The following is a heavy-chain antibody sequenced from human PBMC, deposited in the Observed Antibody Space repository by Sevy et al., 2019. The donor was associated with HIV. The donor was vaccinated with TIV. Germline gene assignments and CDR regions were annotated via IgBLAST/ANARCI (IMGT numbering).Heavy chain of an antibody. D-gene: IGHD3-22*01. Sequence: ASVKVFCKASGYNFNTYGITWVRQAPGQGLEWMGWIGVNNGKTNYAARLQARISMTADTSTSTVYMELRTLTPDDTAIYFCARDSYYYDMHSSYRPPDYWGQGTLVTVSS. CDR2: IGVNNGKT. J-gene: IGHJ4*02. V-gene: IGHV1-18*01. CDR1: GYNFNTYG. CDR3: ARDSYYYDMHSSYRPPDY.